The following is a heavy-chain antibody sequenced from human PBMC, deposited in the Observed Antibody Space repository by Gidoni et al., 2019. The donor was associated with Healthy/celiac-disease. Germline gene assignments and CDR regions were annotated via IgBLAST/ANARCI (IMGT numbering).Heavy chain of an antibody. D-gene: IGHD3-22*01. V-gene: IGHV3-21*01. J-gene: IGHJ4*02. Sequence: EVQLVESGGGLVKPGGSLRLSCAASGFTFRSYSMNWVRQAPGKGLEWVASISSRSSYIYYADSVKGRFTISRDNAKNSLYLQMNSLRAEDTAVYYCARERGTYYYDSSGSYDYWGQGTLVTVSS. CDR2: ISSRSSYI. CDR1: GFTFRSYS. CDR3: ARERGTYYYDSSGSYDY.